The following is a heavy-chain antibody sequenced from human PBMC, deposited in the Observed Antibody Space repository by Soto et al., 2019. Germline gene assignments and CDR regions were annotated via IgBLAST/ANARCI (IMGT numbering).Heavy chain of an antibody. J-gene: IGHJ4*01. D-gene: IGHD2-15*01. V-gene: IGHV3-23*01. CDR1: GFTFSNYA. CDR3: AKGLIAVTDH. Sequence: EVQLLESGGGLVQPGGSLRLSCAASGFTFSNYAMTWVRQAPGKGLEWVSTISGRGDTTYYADSVKGRFTISRDNSKNTLYLQMSSLRAEDTAVYYCAKGLIAVTDHWGHGTLVTVSS. CDR2: ISGRGDTT.